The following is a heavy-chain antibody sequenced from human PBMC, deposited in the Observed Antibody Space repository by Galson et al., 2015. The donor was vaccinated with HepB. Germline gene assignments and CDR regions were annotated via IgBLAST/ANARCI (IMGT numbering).Heavy chain of an antibody. CDR1: GFTFSSYS. V-gene: IGHV3-48*02. CDR3: ARLRGSQRPDAFDI. D-gene: IGHD3-10*01. Sequence: SLRLSCAASGFTFSSYSMNWVRQAPGKGLEWVSYISNSASTIYYADSLKGRFTISRDNAKSPLYLQINSLKDEDTAVYYCARLRGSQRPDAFDIWGQGTMVTVSS. CDR2: ISNSASTI. J-gene: IGHJ3*02.